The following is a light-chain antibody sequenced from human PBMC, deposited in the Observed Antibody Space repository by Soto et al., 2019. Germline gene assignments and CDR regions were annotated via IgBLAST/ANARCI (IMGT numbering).Light chain of an antibody. CDR1: QGVRTY. J-gene: IGKJ1*01. Sequence: DIQMTQSPSAISASVGDRVTIACRASQGVRTYLAWFQQKPGKVPKRLIFSASSLQSGVPSRFSGNGSATEFTLTISSLQPEDFATYYCLQDYNYPRTFGQGTKVDIK. CDR3: LQDYNYPRT. CDR2: SAS. V-gene: IGKV1-17*03.